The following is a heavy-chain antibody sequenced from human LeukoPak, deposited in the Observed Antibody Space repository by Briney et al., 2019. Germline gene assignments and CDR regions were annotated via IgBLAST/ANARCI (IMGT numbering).Heavy chain of an antibody. CDR3: AKDFYDYAGDY. J-gene: IGHJ4*02. V-gene: IGHV3-53*05. D-gene: IGHD3-16*01. Sequence: PGGSLRLSCAASGFTVSSKYMSWVRQAPGKGLEWVALTYTDGSAHYADPVKGRFTISRDNSKNTLYLQMNSLRAEDTAVYYCAKDFYDYAGDYWGQGTLVTVSS. CDR2: TYTDGSA. CDR1: GFTVSSKY.